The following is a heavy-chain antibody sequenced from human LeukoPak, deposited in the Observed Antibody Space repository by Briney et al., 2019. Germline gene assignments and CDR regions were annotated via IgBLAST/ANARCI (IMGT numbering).Heavy chain of an antibody. CDR3: ARRSEFDNTHYHYFDY. CDR2: IYHSGST. V-gene: IGHV4-39*01. J-gene: IGHJ4*02. Sequence: SETLSLTCTVSGGSIDSRSYYWDWIRPAPGQGLEWIGTIYHSGSTEYNPSLKSRVAIFVDTSKNQFSLILHSVAAADTAVYYCARRSEFDNTHYHYFDYWGQGALVTVSS. D-gene: IGHD2-15*01. CDR1: GGSIDSRSYY.